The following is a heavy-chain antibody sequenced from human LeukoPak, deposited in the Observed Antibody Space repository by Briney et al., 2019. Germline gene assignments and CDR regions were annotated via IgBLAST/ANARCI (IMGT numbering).Heavy chain of an antibody. CDR3: TREGRVRYFDWSHYYYYGMDV. V-gene: IGHV4-39*02. J-gene: IGHJ6*02. Sequence: SGTLSLTCTVSGGSISSSSYYWRWIRQPPGKGLEWIGSIYYSGSTYYNPSLKSRVTISVDTSKNQFSLKLSSVTAADTAVYYCTREGRVRYFDWSHYYYYGMDVWGQGTTVTVSS. D-gene: IGHD3-9*01. CDR2: IYYSGST. CDR1: GGSISSSSYY.